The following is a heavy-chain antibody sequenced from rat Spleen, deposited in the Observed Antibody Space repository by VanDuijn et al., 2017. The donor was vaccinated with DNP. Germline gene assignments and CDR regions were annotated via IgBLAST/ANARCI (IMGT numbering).Heavy chain of an antibody. CDR3: TSYYSGDFHY. CDR1: GFSLTDYS. Sequence: EVQLKESGPGLVQPSQTLSLTCTVSGFSLTDYSVPWVRQPPGKGLEWMGLMWNSGSTAYNSALKSRLSISRDTSKSQVFLKMNSLQTEDTAIYYCTSYYSGDFHYWGQGVMVTVSS. V-gene: IGHV2S63*01. D-gene: IGHD1-1*01. J-gene: IGHJ2*01. CDR2: MWNSGST.